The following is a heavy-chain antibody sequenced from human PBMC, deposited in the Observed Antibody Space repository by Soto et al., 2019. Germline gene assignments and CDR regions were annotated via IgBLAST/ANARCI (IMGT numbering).Heavy chain of an antibody. CDR1: DGSSSSYY. J-gene: IGHJ6*02. CDR3: ARDIVTTTNYYYYYGMDV. V-gene: IGHV4-4*07. Sequence: PSVTLSLTCTGSDGSSSSYYWSWIRQPAGKGLEWIGRIYTSGSTNYNPSLKSRVTMSVDTSKNQFSLKLSSVTAADTAVYYCARDIVTTTNYYYYYGMDVWGQGTTVTVSS. D-gene: IGHD5-12*01. CDR2: IYTSGST.